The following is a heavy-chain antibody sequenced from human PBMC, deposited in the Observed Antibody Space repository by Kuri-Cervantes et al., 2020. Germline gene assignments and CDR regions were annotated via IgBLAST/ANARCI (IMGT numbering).Heavy chain of an antibody. Sequence: ASVKVSCKVSGYTLTELSMHWVRQAPGKGLEWMGGFDPEDGETIYAQKFQGRVTMTRNTSISTAYMELSSLRSEDTAVYYCASSYSSSWYSSIRSYYYYYYGMDVWGQASTVTVSS. CDR3: ASSYSSSWYSSIRSYYYYYYGMDV. D-gene: IGHD6-13*01. CDR2: FDPEDGET. V-gene: IGHV1-24*01. J-gene: IGHJ6*01. CDR1: GYTLTELS.